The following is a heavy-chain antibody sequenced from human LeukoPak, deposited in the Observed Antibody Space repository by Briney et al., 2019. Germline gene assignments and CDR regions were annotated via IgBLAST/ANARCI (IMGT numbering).Heavy chain of an antibody. J-gene: IGHJ4*02. CDR3: ASCPVRYNLRLTVDYFSAY. V-gene: IGHV1-69*05. CDR1: GGTFSSYA. CDR2: IIPIFGTA. D-gene: IGHD1-1*01. Sequence: ASVKVSCKASGGTFSSYAISWVRQAPGQGLEWMGGIIPIFGTANYAQKFQGRVTITTDESTSTAYMELSSLRSEDTAAYYCASCPVRYNLRLTVDYFSAYWGQGTLVTVSS.